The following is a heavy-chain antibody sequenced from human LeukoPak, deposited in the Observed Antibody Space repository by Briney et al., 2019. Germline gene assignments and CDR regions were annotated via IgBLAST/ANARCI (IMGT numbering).Heavy chain of an antibody. CDR2: ISSSSSTI. V-gene: IGHV3-48*01. Sequence: GGSLRLSCAASGFTFSSYSMNWVRQAPGKGLEWVSYISSSSSTIYYADSVKGRFTISRDNAKNSLYLQMNSLRAEDTAVYYCARDETYCSSTSCYAIYYYYYMDVWGKGATVTVSS. CDR3: ARDETYCSSTSCYAIYYYYYMDV. CDR1: GFTFSSYS. J-gene: IGHJ6*03. D-gene: IGHD2-2*01.